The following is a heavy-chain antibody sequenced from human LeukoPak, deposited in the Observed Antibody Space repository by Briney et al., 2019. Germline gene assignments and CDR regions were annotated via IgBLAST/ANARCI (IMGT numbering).Heavy chain of an antibody. CDR2: IIPILGIA. J-gene: IGHJ3*02. D-gene: IGHD2-8*02. Sequence: ASVKASCKASGGAFSSYAISWVRQAPGQGLEWMGRIIPILGIANYAQKFQGRVTITADKSTSTAYMELSSLRSEDTAVYYCARDQPTGEGESDAFDIWGQGTMVAVSS. CDR3: ARDQPTGEGESDAFDI. V-gene: IGHV1-69*04. CDR1: GGAFSSYA.